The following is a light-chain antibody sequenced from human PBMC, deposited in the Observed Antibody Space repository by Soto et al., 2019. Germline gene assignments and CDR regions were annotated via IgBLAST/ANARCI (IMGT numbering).Light chain of an antibody. CDR2: DAS. J-gene: IGKJ5*01. Sequence: EIVLTQSPGTLSLSPGERATLSCRASQSVRNSLLAWYQQKPGQPPRLLIYDASTRATATPERFSGSGSGTDFTLTISRLEPEDSAVYYCQQRHMWPITFGQGTRLEIK. V-gene: IGKV3D-20*02. CDR3: QQRHMWPIT. CDR1: QSVRNSL.